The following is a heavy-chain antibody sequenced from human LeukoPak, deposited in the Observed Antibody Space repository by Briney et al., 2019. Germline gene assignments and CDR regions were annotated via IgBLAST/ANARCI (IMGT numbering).Heavy chain of an antibody. CDR1: GFTFGRYA. Sequence: SGGSLRLSCAASGFTFGRYAMTWVRQAPGKGLEWVSGISGSGGSAYYADSMKGRFTISRDNSKNTLYLQVNSLRAEDTAMYYCARNILFAFDIWGQGTMVTVSS. J-gene: IGHJ3*02. CDR3: ARNILFAFDI. V-gene: IGHV3-23*01. CDR2: ISGSGGSA.